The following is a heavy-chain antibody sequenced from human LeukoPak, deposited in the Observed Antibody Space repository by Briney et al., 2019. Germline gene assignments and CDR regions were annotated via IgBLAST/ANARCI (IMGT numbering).Heavy chain of an antibody. CDR1: GGSFSGYY. V-gene: IGHV4-34*01. CDR2: INHSGST. J-gene: IGHJ4*02. Sequence: SETLSLTCAVYGGSFSGYYWSWIRQPPGKGLEWIGEINHSGSTNYNPSLKSRVTISIDTSKNQFSLKLSSVTAADTAVYYCARNGNTAMVTYFDYWGQGTLVTVSS. D-gene: IGHD5-18*01. CDR3: ARNGNTAMVTYFDY.